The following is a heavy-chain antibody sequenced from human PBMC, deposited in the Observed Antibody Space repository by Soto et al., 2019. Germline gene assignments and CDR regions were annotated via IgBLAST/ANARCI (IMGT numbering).Heavy chain of an antibody. CDR1: GGTFSSYA. CDR2: IIPIFGTA. D-gene: IGHD2-2*01. Sequence: GASVKVSCKASGGTFSSYAISWVRQAPGQGLEWMGGIIPIFGTANYAQRFQGRVTITADESTSTAYMELSSLRSEDTAVYYCARSVSFRYQLLKRGMDVWGEGTTVPV. J-gene: IGHJ6*02. V-gene: IGHV1-69*13. CDR3: ARSVSFRYQLLKRGMDV.